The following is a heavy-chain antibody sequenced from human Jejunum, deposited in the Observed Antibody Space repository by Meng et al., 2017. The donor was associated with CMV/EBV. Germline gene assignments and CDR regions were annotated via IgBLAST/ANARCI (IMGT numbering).Heavy chain of an antibody. Sequence: NYISWVRQAPGKGLEWVSIIYSDHSGGATYYADSVEGRFTISRDNSKNTVYLQMNGLRRDDTAVYYCAKALTIFGSLREFYYFDYWGHGTLVTVSS. J-gene: IGHJ4*01. V-gene: IGHV3-66*02. D-gene: IGHD3-3*01. CDR2: IYSDHSGGAT. CDR1: NY. CDR3: AKALTIFGSLREFYYFDY.